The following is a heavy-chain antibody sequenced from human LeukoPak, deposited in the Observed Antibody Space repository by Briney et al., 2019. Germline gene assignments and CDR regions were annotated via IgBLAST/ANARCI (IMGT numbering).Heavy chain of an antibody. CDR2: ISGSGGST. Sequence: GGSLRLSCAASGFTFSSYAMSWVRQAPGEGLEWVSAISGSGGSTYYADSVKGRFTISRDNSKNTLYLQMNSLRAEDTAVYYCAKGRIPSYYGDYVYYYYGMDVWGQGTTVTVSS. CDR1: GFTFSSYA. V-gene: IGHV3-23*01. CDR3: AKGRIPSYYGDYVYYYYGMDV. D-gene: IGHD4-17*01. J-gene: IGHJ6*02.